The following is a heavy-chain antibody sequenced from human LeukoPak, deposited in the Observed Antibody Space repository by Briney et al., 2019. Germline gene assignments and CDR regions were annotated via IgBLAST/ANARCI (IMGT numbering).Heavy chain of an antibody. V-gene: IGHV1-46*01. Sequence: GASVTVSCTASGYTFTSYYMHWVRQAPGQGLEWMGIINPSGGSTSYAQKFQGRVTMTRDTSTSTVYMELSSLRSEDTAVYYCARDERMVYATPTTYYFDYWGQGTLVTVSS. D-gene: IGHD2-8*01. CDR2: INPSGGST. CDR3: ARDERMVYATPTTYYFDY. J-gene: IGHJ4*02. CDR1: GYTFTSYY.